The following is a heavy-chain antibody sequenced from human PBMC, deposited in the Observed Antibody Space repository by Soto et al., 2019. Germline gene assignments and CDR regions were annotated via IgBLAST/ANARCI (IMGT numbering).Heavy chain of an antibody. J-gene: IGHJ6*02. V-gene: IGHV5-10-1*01. D-gene: IGHD6-13*01. CDR2: IDPSDSYT. CDR1: GYSFTSYW. CDR3: ARHPLGGASSSWYGDYYYGMDV. Sequence: PGESLKISCKGSGYSFTSYWISWVRQMPGKGLEWMGRIDPSDSYTNYGPSFQGHVTISADKSISPAYLQWSSLKASDTAMYYCARHPLGGASSSWYGDYYYGMDVWGQGTTVTVSS.